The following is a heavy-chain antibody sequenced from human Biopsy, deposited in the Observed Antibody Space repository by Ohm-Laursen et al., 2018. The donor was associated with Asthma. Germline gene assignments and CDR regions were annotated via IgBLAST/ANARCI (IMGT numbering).Heavy chain of an antibody. J-gene: IGHJ6*01. CDR1: GGYIDSHDWS. CDR2: AHFSGST. Sequence: SDTLSLTWTVSGGYIDSHDWSWCWIRQSPGKGLQWLGYAHFSGSTHYNPSLERRVRMSVDTSKSQVSLSLRSVSAADTAVYFCARVLRYGGIFFGMDVWGQGTTVTVSS. V-gene: IGHV4-30-4*02. D-gene: IGHD4-23*01. CDR3: ARVLRYGGIFFGMDV.